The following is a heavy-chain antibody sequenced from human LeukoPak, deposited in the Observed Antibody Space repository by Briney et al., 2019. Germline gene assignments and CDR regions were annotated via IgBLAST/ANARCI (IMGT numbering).Heavy chain of an antibody. CDR3: ARHSGYDSVPFDY. D-gene: IGHD5-12*01. CDR2: IYYSGST. Sequence: SETLSLTRTVSGGSISSYYWSWIRQPPGKGLEWIGYIYYSGSTNYNPSLKSRVTISVDTSKNQFSLKLSSVTAADTAVYYCARHSGYDSVPFDYWGQGTLVTVSS. J-gene: IGHJ4*02. V-gene: IGHV4-59*08. CDR1: GGSISSYY.